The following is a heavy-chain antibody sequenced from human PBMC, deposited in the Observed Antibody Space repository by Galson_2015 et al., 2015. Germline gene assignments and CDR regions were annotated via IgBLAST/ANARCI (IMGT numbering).Heavy chain of an antibody. CDR2: IYYSEST. D-gene: IGHD1-26*01. V-gene: IGHV4-59*01. Sequence: SETLSLTCTVSGGSISSYYWSWIRQPPGMGLEWIGYIYYSESTNYNPSLKSRVTISVDTSENEFSLKLSSVTAADTAVYYCARDRGGATRSPDYWGQGTLVTVSS. J-gene: IGHJ4*02. CDR1: GGSISSYY. CDR3: ARDRGGATRSPDY.